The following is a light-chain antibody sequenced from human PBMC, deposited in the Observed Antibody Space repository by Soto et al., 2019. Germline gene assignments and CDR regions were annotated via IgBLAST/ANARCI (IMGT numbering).Light chain of an antibody. Sequence: ETVLTQSPGTLSSSPGERATLSCRASQSVSSSDLAWYQQKPGQAPRLLIYGASRRATGIPDRFSGSGSGTDFTLTISRLEPEDFAVYYCQQYGRSPPSWTFGQGTKVEIK. V-gene: IGKV3-20*01. CDR3: QQYGRSPPSWT. CDR2: GAS. CDR1: QSVSSSD. J-gene: IGKJ1*01.